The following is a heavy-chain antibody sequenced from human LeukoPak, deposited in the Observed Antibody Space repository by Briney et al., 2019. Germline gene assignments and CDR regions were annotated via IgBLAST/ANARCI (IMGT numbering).Heavy chain of an antibody. CDR2: ISYDGSNK. Sequence: GGSLRLSCAASGFTFSSYAMHWVRQAPGKGLEWVAVISYDGSNKYYADSVKGRFTISRDNSKNTLYLQMNSLRAEDTAVYYCARHIPFDCWGQRTLVTVSS. J-gene: IGHJ4*02. CDR3: ARHIPFDC. D-gene: IGHD2-21*01. V-gene: IGHV3-30-3*01. CDR1: GFTFSSYA.